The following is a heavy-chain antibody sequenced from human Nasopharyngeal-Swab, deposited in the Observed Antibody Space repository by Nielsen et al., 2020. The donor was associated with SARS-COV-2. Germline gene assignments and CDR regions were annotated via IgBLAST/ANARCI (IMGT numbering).Heavy chain of an antibody. D-gene: IGHD6-6*01. CDR2: ISAYNGNT. Sequence: ASVKDSCKASGYTFTSYGISWVRQAPGQGLEWMGWISAYNGNTNYAQKLQGRVTMTTDTSTSTAYMELRSLRSDDTAVYYCARDPPGYSSSENWFDPWGQGTLVTVSS. V-gene: IGHV1-18*01. J-gene: IGHJ5*02. CDR3: ARDPPGYSSSENWFDP. CDR1: GYTFTSYG.